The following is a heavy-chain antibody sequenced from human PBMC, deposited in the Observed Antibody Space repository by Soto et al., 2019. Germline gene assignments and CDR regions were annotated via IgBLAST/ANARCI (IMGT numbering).Heavy chain of an antibody. J-gene: IGHJ6*02. V-gene: IGHV1-18*01. CDR2: IRAYNGNT. Sequence: GASVKVSCKASGYTFTSYGISWVRQAPGQGHEWMGWIRAYNGNTNYAQKLQGRVTMTTDTSTSTAYMELRSLRSDDTAVYYCARDVMIVVVDNYYYGMDVGGQGTTVTVSS. D-gene: IGHD3-22*01. CDR3: ARDVMIVVVDNYYYGMDV. CDR1: GYTFTSYG.